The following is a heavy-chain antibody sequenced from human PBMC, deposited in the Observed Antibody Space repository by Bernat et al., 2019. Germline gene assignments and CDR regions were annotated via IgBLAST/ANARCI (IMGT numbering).Heavy chain of an antibody. J-gene: IGHJ5*02. V-gene: IGHV1-46*01. Sequence: QVQLVQSGAEVKKPGASVKVSCKASGYTFTSYYMHWLRQAPGQGLEWMVIINPSGGSTSYAQKFQGRVTMTRDTSTSTVYMELSSLRSEDTAVYYCARSPDDYGDYVLKDNWFDPWGQGTLVTVSS. D-gene: IGHD4-17*01. CDR2: INPSGGST. CDR3: ARSPDDYGDYVLKDNWFDP. CDR1: GYTFTSYY.